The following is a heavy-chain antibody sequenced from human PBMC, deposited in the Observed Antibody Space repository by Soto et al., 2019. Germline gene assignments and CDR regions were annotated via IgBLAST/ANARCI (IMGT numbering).Heavy chain of an antibody. CDR1: GFTFSNYA. D-gene: IGHD6-13*01. CDR2: LGVRST. J-gene: IGHJ3*01. V-gene: IGHV3-23*01. CDR3: AKGTLVKPPGTRAFDV. Sequence: EVPLLESAGALVQPGGSLRLSCTASGFTFSNYAMSWVRQAPGMGLEWVSTLGVRSTYYADSVKGRFTISRDNSNNALYLELSSLRVGDTAVYYCAKGTLVKPPGTRAFDVWGQGTMVIVSS.